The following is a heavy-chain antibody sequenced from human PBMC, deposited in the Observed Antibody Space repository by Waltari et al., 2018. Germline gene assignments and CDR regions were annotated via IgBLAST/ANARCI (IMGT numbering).Heavy chain of an antibody. CDR3: ARDYCDRTNCHGMDV. V-gene: IGHV3-30*03. D-gene: IGHD3-22*01. J-gene: IGHJ6*02. CDR2: ISYNGRNI. Sequence: QVQLVESGGGVVQPGGSLRLSCYASEFTFRSYAMHWVRQAPGKGLEWVAVISYNGRNIYYVDSVKGRFTISRDNSKKTLYMQMNSLRAEDTAVYYCARDYCDRTNCHGMDVWGQGTTVTVSS. CDR1: EFTFRSYA.